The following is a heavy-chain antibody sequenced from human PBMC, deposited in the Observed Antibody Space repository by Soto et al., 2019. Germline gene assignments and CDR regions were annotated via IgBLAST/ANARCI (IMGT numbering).Heavy chain of an antibody. V-gene: IGHV4-59*08. D-gene: IGHD3-10*01. J-gene: IGHJ4*02. Sequence: ASETLSLTCTVSGGSISSYYWSWIRQPPGKGLEWIGYIYYSGSTNYNPSLKCRVTISVDTSKNQFSLKLSSVTAADTAVYCCARRHGLDIDAYYWGQGILVTVSS. CDR2: IYYSGST. CDR1: GGSISSYY. CDR3: ARRHGLDIDAYY.